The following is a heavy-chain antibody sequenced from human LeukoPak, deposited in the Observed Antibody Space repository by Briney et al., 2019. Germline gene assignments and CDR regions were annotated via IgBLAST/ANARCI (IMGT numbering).Heavy chain of an antibody. CDR2: IKSKTDGSTT. CDR1: GFTFSNAW. D-gene: IGHD2-2*01. Sequence: GGSLRLSCAASGFTFSNAWMSWVRQAPGKGLEWVGRIKSKTDGSTTDYAAPVKGRFTISRDDSKNTLYLQMNSLKTEDTALYYCTTAANIVVVPAATHWGQGTLVTVSS. V-gene: IGHV3-15*01. J-gene: IGHJ4*02. CDR3: TTAANIVVVPAATH.